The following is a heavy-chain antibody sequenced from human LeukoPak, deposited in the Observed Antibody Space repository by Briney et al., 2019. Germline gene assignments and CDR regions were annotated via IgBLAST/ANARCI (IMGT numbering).Heavy chain of an antibody. J-gene: IGHJ6*03. V-gene: IGHV4-34*01. CDR2: INHSGST. CDR3: ARQGSGSPGTSYYYYYMSV. D-gene: IGHD3-10*01. Sequence: SETLSLTCAVYGESFSGYYWSWIRQPPGKGLEWIGEINHSGSTSYNPALKSRVTISVDTSTNQFSLKLTSVTAADTAVYYCARQGSGSPGTSYYYYYMSVWGKGTTVTISS. CDR1: GESFSGYY.